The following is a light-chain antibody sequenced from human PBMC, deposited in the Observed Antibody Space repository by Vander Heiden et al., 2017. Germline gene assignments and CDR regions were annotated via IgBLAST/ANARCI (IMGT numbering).Light chain of an antibody. Sequence: QSLLTQPPSASGTPGHRVTIPFSGSSSNIGRNTVNWCQQRPGTAPKVLMYSNDERPSGVPDRFSGSKSGTSASLAIDGLQAEDEADYYCAVWDDSRSGRVFGGGTKVTVL. CDR2: SND. CDR1: SSNIGRNT. CDR3: AVWDDSRSGRV. J-gene: IGLJ3*02. V-gene: IGLV1-44*01.